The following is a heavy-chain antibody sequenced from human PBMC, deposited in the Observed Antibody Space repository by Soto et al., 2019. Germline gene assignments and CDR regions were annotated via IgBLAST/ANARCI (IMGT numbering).Heavy chain of an antibody. V-gene: IGHV3-7*01. CDR2: IKQDGSEK. J-gene: IGHJ6*02. CDR1: GFTFRSYW. CDR3: ARDDAIFGLALGAVSYYGMDV. Sequence: GGSLRLSCAASGFTFRSYWMSWVRQAPGKGLEWVANIKQDGSEKYYVDSVKGRFTITRDNAKNSLYLQMNSLRAEDTAVYYCARDDAIFGLALGAVSYYGMDVWGQGTTVTVSS. D-gene: IGHD3-3*01.